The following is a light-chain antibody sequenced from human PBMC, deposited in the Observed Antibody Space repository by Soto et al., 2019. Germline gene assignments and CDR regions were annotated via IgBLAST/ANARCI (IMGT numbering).Light chain of an antibody. CDR2: VDSDGSH. V-gene: IGLV4-69*01. CDR3: QTWGTDSHVE. J-gene: IGLJ2*01. CDR1: SGHNNYA. Sequence: QLVLTQSPSASASLGGSVTLTCTLSSGHNNYAIAWHQQQPDKGPRFLMRVDSDGSHNKGDGIPDRFSGSSSGAERYLTISSLQYDDEGDYYCQTWGTDSHVEFGGATQLTVL.